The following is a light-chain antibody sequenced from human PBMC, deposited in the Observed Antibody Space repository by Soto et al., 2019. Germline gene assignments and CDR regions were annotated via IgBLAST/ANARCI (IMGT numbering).Light chain of an antibody. CDR1: QRVLYSSNNNNY. Sequence: DIVMTQSPDSLAVSLGERATINCKSSQRVLYSSNNNNYLAWYQQKPGQPPKLLIYWPSTQEVEVPDRFSGRWSGTDFNLTISSLQAEDVAVYYCQQYYSTLWTFGQGTKVEIK. V-gene: IGKV4-1*01. CDR2: WPS. CDR3: QQYYSTLWT. J-gene: IGKJ1*01.